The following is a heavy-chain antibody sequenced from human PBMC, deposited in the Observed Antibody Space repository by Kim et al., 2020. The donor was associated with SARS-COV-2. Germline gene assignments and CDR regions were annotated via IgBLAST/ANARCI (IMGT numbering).Heavy chain of an antibody. CDR3: ARERLYSSGWSGALDY. CDR1: GYTFTGYY. CDR2: INPNSGGT. V-gene: IGHV1-2*06. Sequence: ASVKVSCKASGYTFTGYYMHWVRQAPGQGLDWMGRINPNSGGTNYAQKFQGRVTMTRDTSISTAYMELSRLRSDDTAVYYCARERLYSSGWSGALDYWGQGTLVTVSS. D-gene: IGHD6-19*01. J-gene: IGHJ4*02.